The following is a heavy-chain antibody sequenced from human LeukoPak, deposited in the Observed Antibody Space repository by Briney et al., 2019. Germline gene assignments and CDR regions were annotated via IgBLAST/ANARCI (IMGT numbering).Heavy chain of an antibody. CDR1: GFTFSNSA. D-gene: IGHD3-10*01. V-gene: IGHV3-30*04. Sequence: GGSLRLSCAASGFTFSNSAMSWVRQAPGKGLEWVAVISYDGSNKYYADSVKGRFTISRDNSKNTLYLQMNSLRAEDTAVYYCAREWRGRGSDPPYYYYGMDVWGQGTTVTVSS. J-gene: IGHJ6*02. CDR3: AREWRGRGSDPPYYYYGMDV. CDR2: ISYDGSNK.